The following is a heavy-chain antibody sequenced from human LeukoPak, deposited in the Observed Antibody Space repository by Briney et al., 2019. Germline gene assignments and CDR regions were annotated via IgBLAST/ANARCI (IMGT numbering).Heavy chain of an antibody. CDR2: IYPGASDT. D-gene: IGHD5-18*01. V-gene: IGHV5-51*01. CDR1: GYRFTSYW. J-gene: IGHJ4*02. Sequence: GESLQISWKGSGYRFTSYWIGWMRQMPRKGREWMGFIYPGASDTRYSPSFQGQVTISADKSTSTAYLQWSSLKASDTAMYYCARRASGYSYGYYFDYWGQGTLVTVSS. CDR3: ARRASGYSYGYYFDY.